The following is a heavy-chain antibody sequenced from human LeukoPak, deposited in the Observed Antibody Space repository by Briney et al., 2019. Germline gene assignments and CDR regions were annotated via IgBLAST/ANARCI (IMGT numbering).Heavy chain of an antibody. CDR1: GFTFVDYA. CDR3: AKTSGSYLSSEAFDY. V-gene: IGHV3-9*03. CDR2: ISWNSGSI. D-gene: IGHD1-26*01. Sequence: GRSLRLSCAASGFTFVDYAMHWVRQAPGKGLEWVSGISWNSGSIGYAESVKGRFTISRDNAKNSLYLQMNSLRAEDMALYYCAKTSGSYLSSEAFDYWGQGTLVTVSS. J-gene: IGHJ4*02.